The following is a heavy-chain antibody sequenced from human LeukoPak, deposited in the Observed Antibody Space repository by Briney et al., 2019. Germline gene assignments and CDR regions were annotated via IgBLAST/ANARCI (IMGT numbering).Heavy chain of an antibody. CDR2: IYENGGTT. V-gene: IGHV3-23*01. D-gene: IGHD2-21*01. J-gene: IGHJ4*02. Sequence: GGSLRLSCVGSGFTFRSHAMSWVRQAPERGLEFVSGIYENGGTTYYADSVKGRFSISRDNSKNTLYLQMDSLRGEDMAVYYCAKDFRIGYSAHFDYWGQGALVTVSS. CDR3: AKDFRIGYSAHFDY. CDR1: GFTFRSHA.